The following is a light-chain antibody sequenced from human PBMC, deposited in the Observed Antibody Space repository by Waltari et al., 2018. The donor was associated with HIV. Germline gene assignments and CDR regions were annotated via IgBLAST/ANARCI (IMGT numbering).Light chain of an antibody. CDR2: EVN. J-gene: IGLJ2*01. CDR3: SSFGRGNTVL. CDR1: RSDVGAYNY. V-gene: IGLV2-14*01. Sequence: QSALIQPASVSGSPGQSITISCTVTRSDVGAYNYVSWYQLYPGKAPKVMMFEVNNRPSGVSDRFSGSKSGNTASLTISGLQVEDEAVYFCSSFGRGNTVLFGGGTKVTVL.